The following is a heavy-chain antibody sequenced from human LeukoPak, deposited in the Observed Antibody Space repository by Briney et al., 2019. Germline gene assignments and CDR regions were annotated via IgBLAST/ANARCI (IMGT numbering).Heavy chain of an antibody. CDR3: ARGLVHDTSGYYSDY. V-gene: IGHV3-74*01. J-gene: IGHJ4*02. CDR1: GFTFSNVW. D-gene: IGHD3-22*01. CDR2: INSDDSRT. Sequence: GGSLRLSCAASGFTFSNVWMNWVRQAPGKGLVWVSRINSDDSRTTYADSVKGRFTISRDNAKNTLYLQMNSLRAEDTAVYYCARGLVHDTSGYYSDYWGQGTLVTVSS.